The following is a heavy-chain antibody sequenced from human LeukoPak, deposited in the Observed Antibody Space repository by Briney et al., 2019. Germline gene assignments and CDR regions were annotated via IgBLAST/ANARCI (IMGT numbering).Heavy chain of an antibody. CDR2: ISSSGSSI. Sequence: GVSLRLPCAVSVFTHSSYEVNGVPHAPGRALEWVSYISSSGSSIYYADSVKGRFTISGDNAKNSLYLQMNSLRAEDTAVYYCARVANYGDYWVYFDYWGQGTLVTVSS. J-gene: IGHJ4*02. CDR3: ARVANYGDYWVYFDY. D-gene: IGHD4-17*01. CDR1: VFTHSSYE. V-gene: IGHV3-48*03.